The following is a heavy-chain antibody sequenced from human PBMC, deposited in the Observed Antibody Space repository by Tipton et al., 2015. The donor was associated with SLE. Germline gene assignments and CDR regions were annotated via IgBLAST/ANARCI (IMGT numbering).Heavy chain of an antibody. CDR1: GYSISSGYY. CDR3: ARAKRSSTTWGYWFDP. D-gene: IGHD2-2*01. V-gene: IGHV4-38-2*02. J-gene: IGHJ5*02. CDR2: IYHSGSI. Sequence: TLSLTCTVSGYSISSGYYWGWIRQPPGKGLEWIGTIYHSGSIYYNPSLKSRVTISVDTSKNQFSLKLNSVTAADTALYYCARAKRSSTTWGYWFDPWGQGTLATVSS.